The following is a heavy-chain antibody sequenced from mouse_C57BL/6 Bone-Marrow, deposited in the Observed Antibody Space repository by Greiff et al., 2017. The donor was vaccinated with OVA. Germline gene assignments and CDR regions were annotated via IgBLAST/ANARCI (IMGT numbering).Heavy chain of an antibody. CDR1: GYTFTSYW. Sequence: VQLQQPGAELVKPGASVKLSCKASGYTFTSYWMQWVKQRPGQGLEWIGEIDPSDSYTNYNQKFKGKATLTVDTSSSTAYMQLNSLTSEDSAVYYCASAVFAYWDQGTLITVSA. CDR2: IDPSDSYT. V-gene: IGHV1-50*01. CDR3: ASAVFAY. J-gene: IGHJ3*01.